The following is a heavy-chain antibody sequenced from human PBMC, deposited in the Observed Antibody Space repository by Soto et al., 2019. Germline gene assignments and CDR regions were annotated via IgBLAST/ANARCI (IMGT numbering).Heavy chain of an antibody. CDR3: AHSEPVYSRSGGLEY. CDR2: INWNDDK. Sequence: SGPTLVNPTQPLTLTCTFSGFSLSTSGVGVGWIRQPPGKALEWLALINWNDDKRYRPSLKSRLTINKDTSKNQEVRTKTNRDSVDKATYYGAHSEPVYSRSGGLEYGGQGTLVTVSS. J-gene: IGHJ4*02. D-gene: IGHD6-13*01. CDR1: GFSLSTSGVG. V-gene: IGHV2-5*01.